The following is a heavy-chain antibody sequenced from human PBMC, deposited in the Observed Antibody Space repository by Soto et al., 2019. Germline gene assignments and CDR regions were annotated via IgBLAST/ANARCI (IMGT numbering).Heavy chain of an antibody. CDR1: GFTFSSYG. CDR2: ISYDGSNK. CDR3: AKDRWKCSGGSCYPRGYFQH. Sequence: QVQLVESGGGVVQPGRSLRLSCAASGFTFSSYGMHWVRQAPGKGLEWVAVISYDGSNKYYADSVKGRFTISRDNSKNTLYLQMNSLRAEDTAVYYCAKDRWKCSGGSCYPRGYFQHWGQGTLVTVSS. D-gene: IGHD2-15*01. V-gene: IGHV3-30*18. J-gene: IGHJ1*01.